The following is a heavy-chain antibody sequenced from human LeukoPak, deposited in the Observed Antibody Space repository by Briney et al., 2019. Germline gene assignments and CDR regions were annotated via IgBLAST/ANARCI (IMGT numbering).Heavy chain of an antibody. CDR2: IYYSGST. D-gene: IGHD2-2*01. J-gene: IGHJ6*02. CDR3: ARGSRSAAMRYYYGMDV. CDR1: GGSISSSSYY. V-gene: IGHV4-39*01. Sequence: SETLSLTCTVSGGSISSSSYYWGWIRQPPGKGLEWIGSIYYSGSTYYNPSLKSRVTISVDTSKNQFSLKLSSVTAADTAVYYCARGSRSAAMRYYYGMDVWGQGTTVTVSS.